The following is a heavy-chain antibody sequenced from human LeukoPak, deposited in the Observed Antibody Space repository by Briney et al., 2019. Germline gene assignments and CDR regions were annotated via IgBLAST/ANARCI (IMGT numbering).Heavy chain of an antibody. CDR1: GGSISTSSYY. Sequence: SETLSLTCTVSGGSISTSSYYWGWVRQPPGKGLEWIGNIFYSGSTYYSPSLKSRVTISLDTSRNQFSLKLNSVTAADTAVYYCARNFGGGDRSGPFYWGQGTLVTVSS. D-gene: IGHD3-22*01. J-gene: IGHJ4*02. CDR3: ARNFGGGDRSGPFY. CDR2: IFYSGST. V-gene: IGHV4-39*07.